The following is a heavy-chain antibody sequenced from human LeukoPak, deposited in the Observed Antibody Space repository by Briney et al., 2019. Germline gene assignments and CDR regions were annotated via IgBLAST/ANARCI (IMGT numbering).Heavy chain of an antibody. D-gene: IGHD3-9*01. CDR2: IYYSGTT. CDR3: ARGLDWLLPYFDY. CDR1: GGSISSGDYY. J-gene: IGHJ4*02. V-gene: IGHV4-30-4*01. Sequence: SETLSLTCTVSGGSISSGDYYWSWIRQPPGKGLEWIGYIYYSGTTYYNPSLKSRVTISADTSKNQFSLKLSPVTAADTAVYYCARGLDWLLPYFDYWGQGTLVTVSS.